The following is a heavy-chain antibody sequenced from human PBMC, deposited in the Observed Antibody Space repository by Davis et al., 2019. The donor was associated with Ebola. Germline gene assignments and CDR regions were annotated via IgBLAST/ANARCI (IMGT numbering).Heavy chain of an antibody. Sequence: PGGSLRLSCAASGFTFSSYAMHWVRQAPGKGLEWVAVISYDGSNKYYADSVKGRFTISRDNSKNTLYLQMNSLRAEDTAVYYCARAGATGDRLDYWGQGTLVTVSS. CDR1: GFTFSSYA. CDR2: ISYDGSNK. D-gene: IGHD7-27*01. J-gene: IGHJ4*02. CDR3: ARAGATGDRLDY. V-gene: IGHV3-30-3*01.